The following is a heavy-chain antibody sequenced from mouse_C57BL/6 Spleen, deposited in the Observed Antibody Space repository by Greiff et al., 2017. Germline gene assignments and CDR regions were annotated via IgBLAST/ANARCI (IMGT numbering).Heavy chain of an antibody. CDR3: ASGDSSGYGCAY. CDR1: GFSLTSYG. J-gene: IGHJ3*01. CDR2: FWSGGGT. Sequence: QVQLQQSGPGLVQPSQSLSITCTVSGFSLTSYGVHWVRQSPGKGLEWLGVFWSGGGTDYNAAFISSLSISKDNSTSQVFFKMISLQADDTTIYYCASGDSSGYGCAYWGQGTLVTVSA. D-gene: IGHD3-2*02. V-gene: IGHV2-2*01.